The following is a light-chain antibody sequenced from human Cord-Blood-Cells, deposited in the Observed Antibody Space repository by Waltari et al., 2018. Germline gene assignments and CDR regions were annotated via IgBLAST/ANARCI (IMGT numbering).Light chain of an antibody. J-gene: IGLJ2*01. CDR2: GNS. CDR3: QSYDSSLSGVV. V-gene: IGLV1-40*01. Sequence: QSVLTQPPSVSGAPGQRVTLPCPGSSSNIGAGYDVHWYQQLPGTAPKRLIYGNSNRPSGVPDRFSGSKSGTSASLAITGLQAEDEADYYCQSYDSSLSGVVFGGGTKLTVL. CDR1: SSNIGAGYD.